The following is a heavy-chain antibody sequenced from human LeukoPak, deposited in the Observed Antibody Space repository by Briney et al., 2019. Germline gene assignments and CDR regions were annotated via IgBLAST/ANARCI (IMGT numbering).Heavy chain of an antibody. V-gene: IGHV3-11*01. CDR1: GFTFSDYY. J-gene: IGHJ4*02. CDR2: ISSSGSTI. D-gene: IGHD6-19*01. CDR3: ARDLGIAVAGFDY. Sequence: KPGGSLRLSCAASGFTFSDYYMSWIRQAPGRGLEWVSYISSSGSTIYYADSVKGRFTISRNNAKNSLYLQMNSLRAEDTAVYYCARDLGIAVAGFDYWGQGTLVTVSS.